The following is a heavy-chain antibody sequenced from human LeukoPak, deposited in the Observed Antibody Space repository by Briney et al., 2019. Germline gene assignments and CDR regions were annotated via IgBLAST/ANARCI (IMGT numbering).Heavy chain of an antibody. D-gene: IGHD5-12*01. V-gene: IGHV1-69*06. CDR3: PRVLGCYDAGWFDP. J-gene: IGHJ5*02. CDR2: IIPIFCTA. CDR1: GGTFSSYA. Sequence: SSVTVSCKASGGTFSSYAISWVRQAPAPGLEGMGGIIPIFCTANYPQTFQDRFTITADRSTSTAYMQLSSLRSDDRPVYYFPRVLGCYDAGWFDPWGQGTLVTVSS.